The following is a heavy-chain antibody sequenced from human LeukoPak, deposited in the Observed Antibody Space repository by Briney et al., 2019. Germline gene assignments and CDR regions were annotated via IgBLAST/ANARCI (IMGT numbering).Heavy chain of an antibody. D-gene: IGHD4-17*01. CDR1: GGSISSYY. Sequence: PSEPLSLTCTVSGGSISSYYWSWIRQPPGKGLEWIGYIYYSGSTNYNPSLKSRVTISVDTSKNQFSLKLSSVTAADTAVYYCARGLYGDYDTVGWFDPWGQGTLVTVSS. CDR2: IYYSGST. CDR3: ARGLYGDYDTVGWFDP. V-gene: IGHV4-59*01. J-gene: IGHJ5*02.